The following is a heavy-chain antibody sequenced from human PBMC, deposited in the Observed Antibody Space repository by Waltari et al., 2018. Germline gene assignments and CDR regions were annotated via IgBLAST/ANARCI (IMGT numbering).Heavy chain of an antibody. Sequence: QVQLVGSGGGVVQPGGSLRLSGAASGFTFRDYGMHWVRQAPGMGLEWVAFIRYDESNKYYADSVKGRFTISRDNSKNTLYLQMNGLRAEDTAVYYCAKFGYYGDNDYWGQGTLVTVSS. D-gene: IGHD4-17*01. J-gene: IGHJ4*02. CDR1: GFTFRDYG. V-gene: IGHV3-30*02. CDR3: AKFGYYGDNDY. CDR2: IRYDESNK.